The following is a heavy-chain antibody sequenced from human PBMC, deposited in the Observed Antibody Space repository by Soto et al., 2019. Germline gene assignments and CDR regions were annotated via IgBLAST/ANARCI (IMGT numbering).Heavy chain of an antibody. CDR2: VHYSGSI. CDR3: VRGMDLYNCGF. V-gene: IGHV4-31*03. J-gene: IGHJ4*02. Sequence: QVQLQESGPGLVKPSGTLSLTCTVSGVSINNGNDYWTWIRQHPGKGLEWIGHVHYSGSIHYNPSHQSRVTMSVYTSKNQVSLELSSATVADTAVYYCVRGMDLYNCGFWGQGTLVTVSS. CDR1: GVSINNGNDY. D-gene: IGHD6-25*01.